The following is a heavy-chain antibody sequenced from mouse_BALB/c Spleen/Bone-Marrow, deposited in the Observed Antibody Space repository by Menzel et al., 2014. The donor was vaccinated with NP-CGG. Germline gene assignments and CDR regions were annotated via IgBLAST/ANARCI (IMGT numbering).Heavy chain of an antibody. CDR2: INPGSGGT. CDR1: GYAFTNYL. D-gene: IGHD3-3*01. V-gene: IGHV1-54*03. CDR3: ARRDDAMDY. Sequence: QVHVKQSGAELVRPGTSVKVSCKASGYAFTNYLIEWVKQRPGQGLEWIGVINPGSGGTNCNEKFKGKATLTADKSSSTAYMQLSSLTSDDSAVYFCARRDDAMDYWGQGTSVTVSS. J-gene: IGHJ4*01.